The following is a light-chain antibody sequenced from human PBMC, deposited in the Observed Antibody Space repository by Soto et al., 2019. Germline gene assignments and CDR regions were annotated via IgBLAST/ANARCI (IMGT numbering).Light chain of an antibody. CDR2: DVS. Sequence: QSALTQPASVSGSPGQSITISCTGTSRDVGGYNYVSWYQQHPGKAPKLMIYDVSNRPSGVSNRFSGSKSGNTASLTISGLPAEDEADYYCSSYTSSSSVVFGGGTKLTVL. CDR3: SSYTSSSSVV. J-gene: IGLJ2*01. V-gene: IGLV2-14*01. CDR1: SRDVGGYNY.